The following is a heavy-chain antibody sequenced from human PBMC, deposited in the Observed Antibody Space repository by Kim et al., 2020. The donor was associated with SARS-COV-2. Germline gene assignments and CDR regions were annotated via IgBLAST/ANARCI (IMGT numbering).Heavy chain of an antibody. CDR1: GGSISYSSGYY. J-gene: IGHJ4*02. Sequence: SETLSLTCIVSGGSISYSSGYYWGWIRQPPGKGLEWIASIYYSGSTYYNPSLKSRVTIFVDTSKNQFSLRLSSVTAADTAVYYCSTFDYWGQGTLVTVSS. V-gene: IGHV4-39*01. CDR2: IYYSGST. CDR3: STFDY.